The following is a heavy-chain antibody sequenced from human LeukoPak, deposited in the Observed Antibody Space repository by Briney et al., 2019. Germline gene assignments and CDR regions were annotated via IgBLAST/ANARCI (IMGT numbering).Heavy chain of an antibody. V-gene: IGHV3-21*01. Sequence: GGSLRLSCAASGFMFSGYSMNWVRQAPGKGLEWVSSISSSSRYIFYGDSVKGRFTISRDNTKNSLYLQMNTLRAEDTAVYYCARDFSDDSSGYYGELDYWGQGTLVTVSS. CDR3: ARDFSDDSSGYYGELDY. D-gene: IGHD3-22*01. CDR2: ISSSSRYI. CDR1: GFMFSGYS. J-gene: IGHJ4*02.